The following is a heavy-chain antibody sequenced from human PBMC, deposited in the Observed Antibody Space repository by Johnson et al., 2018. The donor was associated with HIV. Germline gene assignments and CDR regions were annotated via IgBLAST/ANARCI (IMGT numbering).Heavy chain of an antibody. V-gene: IGHV3-23*04. CDR3: AKDIYGYDAFDI. D-gene: IGHD5-24*01. Sequence: VQLVESGGGVVQPGRSLRLSCAASGFTFSDYYMSWVRQAPGKGLEWVSALSGSGGSTYYADSVKGRFTISRDNSKNTLSLQMNGLRAEDTAVYYCAKDIYGYDAFDIWGQGTMVTVSS. CDR2: LSGSGGST. CDR1: GFTFSDYY. J-gene: IGHJ3*02.